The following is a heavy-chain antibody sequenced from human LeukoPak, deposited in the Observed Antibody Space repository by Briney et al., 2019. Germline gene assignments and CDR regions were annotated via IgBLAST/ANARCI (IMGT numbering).Heavy chain of an antibody. J-gene: IGHJ4*02. CDR1: GYTFTSSA. Sequence: GASVKVSCKASGYTFTSSAMNWVRHAPGEGIEWMGWINTNTGNPTYAQGFTGRFVFSLDTSVSTAYLQISSLKAEDTAVYYCAREGYYYDDWGQGTLVTVSS. V-gene: IGHV7-4-1*02. CDR2: INTNTGNP. CDR3: AREGYYYDD. D-gene: IGHD6-13*01.